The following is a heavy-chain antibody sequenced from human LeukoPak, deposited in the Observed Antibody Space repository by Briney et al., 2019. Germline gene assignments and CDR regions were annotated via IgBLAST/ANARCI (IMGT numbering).Heavy chain of an antibody. V-gene: IGHV4-39*07. CDR3: ARGRRSSSRIQGGWFDP. CDR2: IYYSGST. J-gene: IGHJ5*02. CDR1: GGSISSSSYY. Sequence: SETLSLTCTVSGGSISSSSYYWGWIRQPPGKGLEWIGSIYYSGSTYYNPSLKSRVTISVDTSKNQFSLKLSSVTAADTAVYYCARGRRSSSRIQGGWFDPWGQGTLVTVSS. D-gene: IGHD6-13*01.